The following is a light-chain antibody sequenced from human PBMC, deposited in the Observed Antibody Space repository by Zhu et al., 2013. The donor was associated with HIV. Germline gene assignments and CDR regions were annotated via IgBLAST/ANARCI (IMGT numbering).Light chain of an antibody. V-gene: IGKV3-15*01. CDR2: GAS. J-gene: IGKJ5*01. Sequence: EVAMTQSPATLSASPGERATLSCTATQGAGSNVAWFQQRPGQAPRLLIYGASIRATGVPARFSGSGSGAQFTLTISSLQSEDFAVYYCQQFHNSHSITFGQGTRLEIK. CDR3: QQFHNSHSIT. CDR1: QGAGSN.